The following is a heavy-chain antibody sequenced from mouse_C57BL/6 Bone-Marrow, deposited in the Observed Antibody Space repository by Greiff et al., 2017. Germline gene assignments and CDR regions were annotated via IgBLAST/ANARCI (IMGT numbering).Heavy chain of an antibody. CDR1: GYSFTGYY. Sequence: EVQLQQSGPELVKPGASVKISCKASGYSFTGYYMNWVKQSPEKSLEWIGEINPSTGGTTYNQKFKAKATLTVDKSSSTANMQLKSLTSEDSAVYYCANLILSDWGQGTLVTVSA. CDR3: ANLILSD. D-gene: IGHD6-2*01. V-gene: IGHV1-42*01. CDR2: INPSTGGT. J-gene: IGHJ3*01.